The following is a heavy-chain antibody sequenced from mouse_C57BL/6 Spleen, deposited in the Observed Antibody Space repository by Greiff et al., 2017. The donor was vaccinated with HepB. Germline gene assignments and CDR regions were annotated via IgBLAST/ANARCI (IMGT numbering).Heavy chain of an antibody. Sequence: EVKLVESGGGLVKPGGSLKLSCAASGFTFSSYAMSWVRQTPEKRLEWVATISDGGSYTYYPDNVKGRFTISRDNAKNNLYLQMSHLKSEDTAMYYCAREGGLRRRLDYFDYWGQGTTLTVSS. D-gene: IGHD2-4*01. V-gene: IGHV5-4*01. CDR1: GFTFSSYA. J-gene: IGHJ2*01. CDR2: ISDGGSYT. CDR3: AREGGLRRRLDYFDY.